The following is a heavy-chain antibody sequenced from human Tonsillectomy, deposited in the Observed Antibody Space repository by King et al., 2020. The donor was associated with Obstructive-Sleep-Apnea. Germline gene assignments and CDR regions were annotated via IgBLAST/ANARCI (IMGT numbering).Heavy chain of an antibody. CDR3: ARGGYTGLY. CDR2: IYYSGST. CDR1: GGSISSYY. Sequence: QLQESGPGLVKPSETLSLTCTVSGGSISSYYWSWLRQPPGKGLEWIGYIYYSGSTNYNPSLKSRVTISVDTSKNQFSLKLSSVTAADTAVYYCARGGYTGLYWGQGTLVTVSS. J-gene: IGHJ4*02. V-gene: IGHV4-59*01. D-gene: IGHD3-16*02.